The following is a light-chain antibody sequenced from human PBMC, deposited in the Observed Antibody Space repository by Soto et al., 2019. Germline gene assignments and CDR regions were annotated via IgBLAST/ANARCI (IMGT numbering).Light chain of an antibody. Sequence: ETVMTQSPVTLSVSPGERATLSCRASQSVSSNLAWYQQKPGQAPRLLIYGASTRATGIPARFSGSGSGTEFTLTISSLQSEDFAVYYCQQYNTWPLTFGPGTKVDIK. CDR3: QQYNTWPLT. CDR1: QSVSSN. CDR2: GAS. J-gene: IGKJ3*01. V-gene: IGKV3-15*01.